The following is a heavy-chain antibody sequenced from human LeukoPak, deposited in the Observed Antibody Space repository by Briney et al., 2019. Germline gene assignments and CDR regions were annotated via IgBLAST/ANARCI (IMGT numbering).Heavy chain of an antibody. J-gene: IGHJ5*02. CDR3: GSAVHASGYYRLLNS. D-gene: IGHD3-3*01. V-gene: IGHV3-13*01. CDR2: ICTAGDT. CDR1: GFTFSNYD. Sequence: PGGSLRLSCAASGFTFSNYDMHWGRQPTGKGPEWVSAICTAGDTYYPDSVKGRFTISRENAKNSLYLQMNSLRAGDTAVCYCGSAVHASGYYRLLNSWGRGNLVTVSS.